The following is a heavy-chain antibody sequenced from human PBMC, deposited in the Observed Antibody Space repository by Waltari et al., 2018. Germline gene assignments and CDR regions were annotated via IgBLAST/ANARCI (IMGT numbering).Heavy chain of an antibody. CDR1: GYTFTGYY. CDR3: ARDRSYCSGGSCYADAFDI. Sequence: QVQLVQSGAEVKKPGASVKVSCKASGYTFTGYYMHWVRQAPGPGLEWMGRINANSGGTNYAQKFQGRVTMTRDTSINTAYMDLSRLRSDDTAVYYCARDRSYCSGGSCYADAFDIWGQGTMVTVSS. D-gene: IGHD2-15*01. V-gene: IGHV1-2*06. J-gene: IGHJ3*02. CDR2: INANSGGT.